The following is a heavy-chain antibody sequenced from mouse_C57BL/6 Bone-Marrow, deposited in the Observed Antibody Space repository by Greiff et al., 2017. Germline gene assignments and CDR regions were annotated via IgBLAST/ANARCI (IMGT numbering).Heavy chain of an antibody. V-gene: IGHV1-64*01. CDR2: IHPNSGST. CDR1: GYTFTSYW. Sequence: VQLQQSGAELVKPGASVKLSCKASGYTFTSYWMHWVKQRPGQGLEWIGMIHPNSGSTNYNEKFKSKATLTVDKSSSTAYIQLSSLTSEDSAVYYCARSPITTVVDNYWGQGTTLTVSS. D-gene: IGHD1-1*01. CDR3: ARSPITTVVDNY. J-gene: IGHJ2*01.